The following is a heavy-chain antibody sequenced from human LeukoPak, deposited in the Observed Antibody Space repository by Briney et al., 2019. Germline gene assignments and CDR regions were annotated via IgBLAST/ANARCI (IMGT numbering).Heavy chain of an antibody. CDR3: ARGPAYYDSSGYYSMDY. CDR1: GYTFTSYG. CDR2: ISAYNGNT. Sequence: ASVKVSCKASGYTFTSYGISWVRQAPGQGLEWMGWISAYNGNTNYAQKFQGRVTMTRDTSISTAYMELSRLRSDDTAVYYCARGPAYYDSSGYYSMDYWGQGTLVTVSS. D-gene: IGHD3-22*01. V-gene: IGHV1-18*01. J-gene: IGHJ4*02.